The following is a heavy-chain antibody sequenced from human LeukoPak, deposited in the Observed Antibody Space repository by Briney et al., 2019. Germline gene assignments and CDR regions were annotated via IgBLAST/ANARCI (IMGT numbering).Heavy chain of an antibody. CDR2: INHSGGT. D-gene: IGHD3-22*01. Sequence: PSETLSLTXAVYGGSFSGYYWSWIRQSPGKGLEWLGEINHSGGTNYNPSLKSRVTISVDTSKNQFSLKLSSVTAADTAVYYCARVPRRYYYDSSGHTGPDYWGQGTLVTVSS. CDR1: GGSFSGYY. V-gene: IGHV4-34*01. J-gene: IGHJ4*02. CDR3: ARVPRRYYYDSSGHTGPDY.